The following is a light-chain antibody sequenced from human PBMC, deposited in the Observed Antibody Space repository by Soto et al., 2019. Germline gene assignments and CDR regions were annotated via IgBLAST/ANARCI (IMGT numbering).Light chain of an antibody. CDR1: QSISTW. V-gene: IGKV1-5*03. Sequence: DIQMTKPPSTLSASVGDRVTITCRASQSISTWLAWYQQEPGKAPKLLIYKASSLQSGVPSRFSGSGSGTDFTLTISSLQPDDFATYYCQQYNSYSPTFGQGTKVDIK. J-gene: IGKJ1*01. CDR3: QQYNSYSPT. CDR2: KAS.